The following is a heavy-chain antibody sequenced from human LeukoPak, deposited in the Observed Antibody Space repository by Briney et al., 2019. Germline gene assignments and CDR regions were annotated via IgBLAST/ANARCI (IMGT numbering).Heavy chain of an antibody. J-gene: IGHJ6*03. Sequence: ASVEVSCKASGYTFTGYYMHWVRQAPGQGLEWMGWINPNSGGTNYAQKFQGRVTMTRDTSISTAYMELSRLRSDDTAVYYCARGRADCSSTSCYKTYYYYYCMDVWGKGTTVTVSS. CDR1: GYTFTGYY. V-gene: IGHV1-2*02. D-gene: IGHD2-2*02. CDR3: ARGRADCSSTSCYKTYYYYYCMDV. CDR2: INPNSGGT.